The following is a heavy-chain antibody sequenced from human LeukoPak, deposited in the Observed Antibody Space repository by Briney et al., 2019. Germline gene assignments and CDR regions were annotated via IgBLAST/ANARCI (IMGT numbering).Heavy chain of an antibody. J-gene: IGHJ4*02. D-gene: IGHD1-1*01. Sequence: GGSLRLSCAASGFIFEAYGMYWVRQAPGKGLEWVSGITWNSDDMAYADSVKGRFTISRDNAKNCLYLQMNSLTVEDTALYYCTRVTSWRTGFDYWGQGTLVTVSS. V-gene: IGHV3-9*01. CDR2: ITWNSDDM. CDR1: GFIFEAYG. CDR3: TRVTSWRTGFDY.